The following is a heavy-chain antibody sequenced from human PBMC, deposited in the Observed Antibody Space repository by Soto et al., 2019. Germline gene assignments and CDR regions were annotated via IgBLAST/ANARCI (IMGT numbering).Heavy chain of an antibody. CDR2: ISAYNGNT. V-gene: IGHV1-18*01. J-gene: IGHJ4*02. CDR1: GYTFTSYG. CDR3: ARDMSQWELFSFGY. D-gene: IGHD1-26*01. Sequence: GASVKVSCKASGYTFTSYGISWVRQAPGQGLEWMGWISAYNGNTNYAQKLQGRVTMTTDTSTSTAYMELRSLRSDDTAVYYCARDMSQWELFSFGYWGQGTLVTVSS.